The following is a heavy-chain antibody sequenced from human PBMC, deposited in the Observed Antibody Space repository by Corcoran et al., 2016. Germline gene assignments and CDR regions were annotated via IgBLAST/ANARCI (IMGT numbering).Heavy chain of an antibody. Sequence: VQLVESGEAVVQPGRSLRLSCAASGFSFSNYGMPWVRQAPGRGLEWVAVIWHDGSNQYYADSVKGRFTISRDNTKNTVYLQMNSLRVADTAVSDCGRAGQSSGWSGGDYWGQGTLVTVSS. CDR3: GRAGQSSGWSGGDY. CDR2: IWHDGSNQ. D-gene: IGHD6-19*01. CDR1: GFSFSNYG. V-gene: IGHV3-33*01. J-gene: IGHJ4*02.